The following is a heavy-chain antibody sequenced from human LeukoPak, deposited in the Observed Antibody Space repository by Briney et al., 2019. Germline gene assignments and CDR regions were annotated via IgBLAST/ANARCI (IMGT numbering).Heavy chain of an antibody. Sequence: PGGSLRLSCAASGFTFSNYAMHWVRQAPGKGLEWVAIISYDGNDKYYTDSVKGRFTISRDNSKNTLYLQMNSLRAEDTAVYYCAKVFTYDILTGSIDYWGQGTLVTVSS. D-gene: IGHD3-9*01. J-gene: IGHJ4*02. CDR2: ISYDGNDK. CDR1: GFTFSNYA. V-gene: IGHV3-30-3*01. CDR3: AKVFTYDILTGSIDY.